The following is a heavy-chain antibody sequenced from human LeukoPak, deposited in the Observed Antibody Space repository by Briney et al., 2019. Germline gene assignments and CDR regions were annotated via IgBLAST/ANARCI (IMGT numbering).Heavy chain of an antibody. V-gene: IGHV4-59*01. D-gene: IGHD4-17*01. CDR3: ARAVTTYYFDY. CDR1: GGSISSYY. J-gene: IGHJ4*02. Sequence: SETLSLTCTVSGGSISSYYWSWIRQPPGNGLEWIGYIYYSGSTNYNPSLKSRVTISVDTSKNQFSLKLSSVTAADTAVYYCARAVTTYYFDYWGQGTLVTVSS. CDR2: IYYSGST.